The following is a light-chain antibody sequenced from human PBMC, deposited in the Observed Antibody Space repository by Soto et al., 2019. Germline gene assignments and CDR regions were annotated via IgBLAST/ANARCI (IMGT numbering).Light chain of an antibody. CDR3: QQYGNSPPRYT. CDR1: QSISSW. J-gene: IGKJ2*01. CDR2: DAS. Sequence: DIQMTQSPSTLSAFVGDRVTITCRASQSISSWLAWYQQKPGKAPKLLIYDASSLESGVPSRFSGSGSGTDFTLTISRLEPEDFAVYYCQQYGNSPPRYTFGQGTKLEIK. V-gene: IGKV1-5*01.